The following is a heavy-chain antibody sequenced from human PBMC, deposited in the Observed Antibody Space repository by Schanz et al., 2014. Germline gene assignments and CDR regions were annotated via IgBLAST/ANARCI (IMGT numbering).Heavy chain of an antibody. CDR3: ATRLREDGWYFDL. J-gene: IGHJ2*01. CDR2: IYYSGST. Sequence: QLQLQESGPGLVKPSETLSLTCTVSAGSISGSGYYWGWIRQPPGKGLEWIGPIYYSGSTYYDPSLERRVTIPEDTPKNHFSLKLNSLTAADTAVYYCATRLREDGWYFDLWGRGTLVTVSS. CDR1: AGSISGSGYY. V-gene: IGHV4-39*01.